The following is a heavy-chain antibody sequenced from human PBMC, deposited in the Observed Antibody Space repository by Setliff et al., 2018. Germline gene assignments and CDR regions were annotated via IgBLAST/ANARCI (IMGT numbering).Heavy chain of an antibody. CDR2: KSNRGDT. V-gene: IGHV4-59*12. Sequence: SETLSLTCTVSGGSIGSSFWNWIRQSPGKGLEWIGYKSNRGDTNSNPSLRSRLTMSVDTSKSQFSLNLTSVTAADTAVYYCSRPHGGDYAFDIWGQGTMVTV. J-gene: IGHJ3*02. CDR1: GGSIGSSF. CDR3: SRPHGGDYAFDI. D-gene: IGHD4-17*01.